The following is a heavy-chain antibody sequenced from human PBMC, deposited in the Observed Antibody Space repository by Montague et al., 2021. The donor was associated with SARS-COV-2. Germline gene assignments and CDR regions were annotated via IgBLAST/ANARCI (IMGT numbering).Heavy chain of an antibody. CDR1: GTSFSGYY. V-gene: IGHV4-34*01. D-gene: IGHD3-10*01. J-gene: IGHJ6*03. CDR2: INHGGST. Sequence: SETLSLTCAVHGTSFSGYYWNCIRQPPGKGLEWIGEINHGGSTKYSPSLKSRLTISADTSKNQLSLKLTSVAAADTAVYYCARLRDGVVPSPILGVGPYYSYYYMDVWGRGTTVTVSS. CDR3: ARLRDGVVPSPILGVGPYYSYYYMDV.